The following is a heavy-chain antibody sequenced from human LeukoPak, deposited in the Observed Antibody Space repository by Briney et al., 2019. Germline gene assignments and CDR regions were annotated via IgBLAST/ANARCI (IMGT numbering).Heavy chain of an antibody. CDR3: ASSRGSWYLDNWFDP. J-gene: IGHJ5*02. CDR2: INHTGST. D-gene: IGHD6-13*01. CDR1: GGSFSGYY. Sequence: PSETLSLTCAVYGGSFSGYYWSWIRQPPGKGLEWIGEINHTGSTNYNPALKSRVTISVDTSKNQFSLKLNSVTAADTAVYYCASSRGSWYLDNWFDPWGQGTLVTVSS. V-gene: IGHV4-34*01.